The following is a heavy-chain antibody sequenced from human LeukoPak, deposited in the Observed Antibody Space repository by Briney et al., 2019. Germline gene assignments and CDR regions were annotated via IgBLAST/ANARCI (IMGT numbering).Heavy chain of an antibody. CDR1: GFTFDDYA. V-gene: IGHV3-9*01. Sequence: PGGSLRLSCAASGFTFDDYAMHWVRQAPGKGLEWVSGISWNSGGIVYADSVKGRFTISRDNAKNSLYLQMNSLRAEDTAVYYCAELGITMIGGVWGKGTTVTISS. CDR2: ISWNSGGI. D-gene: IGHD3-10*02. CDR3: AELGITMIGGV. J-gene: IGHJ6*04.